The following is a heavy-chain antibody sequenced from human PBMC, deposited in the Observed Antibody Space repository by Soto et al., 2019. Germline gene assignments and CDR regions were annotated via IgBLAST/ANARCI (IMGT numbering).Heavy chain of an antibody. V-gene: IGHV3-23*01. CDR2: ISGSGGST. D-gene: IGHD2-15*01. CDR3: AKMSAVVVAARHNWFDP. J-gene: IGHJ5*02. Sequence: GGSLRFSCAASGFTFTSYAMSWVRQAPGKGLEWVSAISGSGGSTYYADSVKGRFTISRDNSKNTLYLQMNSLRAEDTAVYYCAKMSAVVVAARHNWFDPWGQGTLVTVSS. CDR1: GFTFTSYA.